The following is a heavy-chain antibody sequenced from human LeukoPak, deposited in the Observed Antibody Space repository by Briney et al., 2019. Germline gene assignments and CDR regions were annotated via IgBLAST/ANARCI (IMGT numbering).Heavy chain of an antibody. D-gene: IGHD5-24*01. CDR2: INPGGDNT. J-gene: IGHJ3*02. CDR3: ARIRDGYNDAYDI. CDR1: GYTFTSYY. V-gene: IGHV1-46*01. Sequence: GASVKVSCKASGYTFTSYYMHWVRQAPGQGLEWMGLINPGGDNTDYAQNFQGRVTMTRDTSTSTVYTGLSSPRSEDTAVYYCARIRDGYNDAYDIWGQGTMVTVSS.